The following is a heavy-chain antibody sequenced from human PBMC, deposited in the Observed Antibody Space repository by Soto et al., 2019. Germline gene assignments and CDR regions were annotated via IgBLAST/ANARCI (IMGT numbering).Heavy chain of an antibody. D-gene: IGHD2-15*01. J-gene: IGHJ3*02. V-gene: IGHV1-69*01. Sequence: QVQLVQSGAEVKKPGSSVKVSCKASGGTFSSYAISWVRQAPGQGREWMGGIIPIFGTANYAKKFQGRVTITADESTSTAYMELSSLRSEYTAVYYCATTPYCSGGSCYPDDAFDIWGQGTMVTVSS. CDR1: GGTFSSYA. CDR3: ATTPYCSGGSCYPDDAFDI. CDR2: IIPIFGTA.